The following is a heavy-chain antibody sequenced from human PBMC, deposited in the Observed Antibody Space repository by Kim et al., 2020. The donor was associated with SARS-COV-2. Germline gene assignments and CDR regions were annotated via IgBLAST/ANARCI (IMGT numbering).Heavy chain of an antibody. CDR3: ARIGYFGPILGTHGFDL. Sequence: GESLKISCRSSGYSFNNYWIGWVRQMPGKGLEWMGVIYPGDSEIKYSPSFEGHVTISIDTSVSTAYLQWRSLRASDSAMYFCARIGYFGPILGTHGFDLWGKGTPVTV. CDR1: GYSFNNYW. CDR2: IYPGDSEI. D-gene: IGHD3-22*01. J-gene: IGHJ6*03. V-gene: IGHV5-51*01.